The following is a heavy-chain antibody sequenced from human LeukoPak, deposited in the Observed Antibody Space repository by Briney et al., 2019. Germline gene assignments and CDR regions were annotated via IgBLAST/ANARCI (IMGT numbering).Heavy chain of an antibody. V-gene: IGHV1-18*01. CDR2: ISAYNGNT. CDR1: GYTFTSYG. J-gene: IGHJ4*02. Sequence: ASVKVSCKASGYTFTSYGISWVRQAPGQGHEWMGWISAYNGNTNYAQKLQGRVTMTTDTSTSTAYMELRSLRSDDTAVYYCARGYVLLWFGELSKGKGFDYWGQGTLVTVSS. CDR3: ARGYVLLWFGELSKGKGFDY. D-gene: IGHD3-10*01.